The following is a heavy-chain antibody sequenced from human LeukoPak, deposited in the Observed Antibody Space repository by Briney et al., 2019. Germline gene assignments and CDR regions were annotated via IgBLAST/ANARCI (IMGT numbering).Heavy chain of an antibody. J-gene: IGHJ4*02. CDR1: GYTFTGYY. Sequence: GASVKVSCKASGYTFTGYYMHWVRQAPGQGLEWMGWINPNSGGTNYAQKFQGWVTMTRDTSISTAYMELSRLRSDDTAVYYCARGISSTPEWRTSKGPDYWGQGTLVTVSS. CDR2: INPNSGGT. CDR3: ARGISSTPEWRTSKGPDY. D-gene: IGHD2-2*01. V-gene: IGHV1-2*04.